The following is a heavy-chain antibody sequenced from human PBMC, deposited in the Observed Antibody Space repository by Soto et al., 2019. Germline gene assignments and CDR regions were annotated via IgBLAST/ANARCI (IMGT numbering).Heavy chain of an antibody. V-gene: IGHV1-18*01. Sequence: QVQLVQSGGEVKKPGASVKVSCKASGYTFSNFGLSWVRQAPGQGFEWMGWISGYNGDTLPAHKYSARVTLTTDTSTTTAYMEMRDLTSDDTAVYYCARDKAYGCGYSSSSGMDVWGEGTTVTVSP. CDR3: ARDKAYGCGYSSSSGMDV. CDR1: GYTFSNFG. CDR2: ISGYNGDT. D-gene: IGHD5-18*01. J-gene: IGHJ6*04.